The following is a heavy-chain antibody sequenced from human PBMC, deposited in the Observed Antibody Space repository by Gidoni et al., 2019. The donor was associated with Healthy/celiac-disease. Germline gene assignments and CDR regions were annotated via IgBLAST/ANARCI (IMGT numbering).Heavy chain of an antibody. D-gene: IGHD6-19*01. CDR1: GFTFSSLW. J-gene: IGHJ6*02. V-gene: IGHV3-7*01. CDR3: ARGGEGGWYAAYYYYYGMDV. Sequence: EVQLVESGGGLVQPGGSLRLSCAASGFTFSSLWMSWVRQDPGKGLEWVANIKQDGSEKYYVDSVKGRFTISRDNAKNSLYLQMNSLRAEDTAVYYCARGGEGGWYAAYYYYYGMDVWGQGTTVTVSS. CDR2: IKQDGSEK.